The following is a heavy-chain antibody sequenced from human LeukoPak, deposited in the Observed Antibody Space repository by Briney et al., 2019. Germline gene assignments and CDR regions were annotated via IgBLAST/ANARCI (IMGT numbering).Heavy chain of an antibody. V-gene: IGHV4-59*01. D-gene: IGHD3-22*01. CDR1: GGSISTYY. J-gene: IGHJ4*02. CDR3: ARKVIVAAREPYFDY. Sequence: SETLSLTCTVSGGSISTYYWSWIRQPPGKGLQWIGHIVYSGNANYNPSLESRVTISVDTSKNQFSLKLSSVTAADTAVYYCARKVIVAAREPYFDYWGQGTLVTVSS. CDR2: IVYSGNA.